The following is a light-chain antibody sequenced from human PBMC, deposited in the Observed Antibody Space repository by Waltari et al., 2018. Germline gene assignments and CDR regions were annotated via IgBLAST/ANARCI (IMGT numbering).Light chain of an antibody. CDR3: QSYDSNNHGV. Sequence: FMLTQPHSPSQSPGKPVTISCTPTRCSIASDSVTRSQQRPGSSPTTVIYEDYQRPSGVPDRFSGSIDSSSNSASLTISGLKTEDEADYYCQSYDSNNHGVFGGGTKLTVL. CDR2: EDY. CDR1: RCSIASDS. V-gene: IGLV6-57*01. J-gene: IGLJ3*02.